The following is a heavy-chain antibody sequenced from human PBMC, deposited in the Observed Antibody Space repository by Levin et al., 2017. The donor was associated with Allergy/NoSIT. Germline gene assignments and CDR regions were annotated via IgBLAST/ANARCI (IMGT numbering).Heavy chain of an antibody. J-gene: IGHJ4*02. CDR1: GFTFRDFG. Sequence: GESLKISCAASGFTFRDFGMHWVRQAPGKGLEWVTVISYDGNNKYYGDSVKGRFTISRDNSKNTLYLQMNSLRPEDTAVYYCAKDRRWGSRYGDGYYFDYWGQGTLVTVSS. V-gene: IGHV3-30*18. D-gene: IGHD5-18*01. CDR2: ISYDGNNK. CDR3: AKDRRWGSRYGDGYYFDY.